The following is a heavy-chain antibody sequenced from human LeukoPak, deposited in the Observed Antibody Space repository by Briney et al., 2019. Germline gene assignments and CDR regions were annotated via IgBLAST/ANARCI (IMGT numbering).Heavy chain of an antibody. CDR1: GGSISSYY. J-gene: IGHJ5*02. V-gene: IGHV4-4*07. CDR2: IYTSGST. D-gene: IGHD6-19*01. CDR3: ARSTWAGAPVDP. Sequence: SETLSLTCTVSGGSISSYYWSWIRQPAGKGLEWIGRIYTSGSTNYNPSLKSRVTISVDTSKNQFSLKLSSVTAADTAVYYCARSTWAGAPVDPWGQGTLVTVSS.